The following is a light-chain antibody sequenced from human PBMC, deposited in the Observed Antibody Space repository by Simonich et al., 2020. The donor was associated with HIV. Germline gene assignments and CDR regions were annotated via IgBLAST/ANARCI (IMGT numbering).Light chain of an antibody. Sequence: EIVLTQSPATLSLSPGERATLTCRASQSVSSYLAWYQQKPGQSPSLLIYDASTRATGIPARFSGSGSGTDFTLTISSLEPEDFAVYYCQHREAFGPGTKVDIK. CDR3: QHREA. V-gene: IGKV3-11*01. CDR1: QSVSSY. CDR2: DAS. J-gene: IGKJ3*01.